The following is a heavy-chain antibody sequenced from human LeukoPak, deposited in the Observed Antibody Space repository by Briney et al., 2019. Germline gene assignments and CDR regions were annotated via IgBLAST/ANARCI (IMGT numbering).Heavy chain of an antibody. V-gene: IGHV3-23*01. D-gene: IGHD3-22*01. J-gene: IGHJ4*02. CDR3: AKPMEYYDSSGYPLYYFDY. CDR2: ISGSGGST. CDR1: GFTFSSYA. Sequence: GGSLRLSCAASGFTFSSYATSWVRQAPGKGLEWVSAISGSGGSTYYADSVKGRFTISRDNSKNTLYLQMNSLRAEDTAVYYCAKPMEYYDSSGYPLYYFDYWGQGTLVTVSS.